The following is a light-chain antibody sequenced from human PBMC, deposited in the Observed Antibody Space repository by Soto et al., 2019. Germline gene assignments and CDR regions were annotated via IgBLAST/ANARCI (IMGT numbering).Light chain of an antibody. CDR2: LEGSGSY. V-gene: IGLV4-60*02. J-gene: IGLJ2*01. CDR3: ETWDSNSVV. CDR1: SGHSSYI. Sequence: QLVLTQSSSASASLGSSVKLTCTLSSGHSSYIIAWHQQQPGKAPRYLMKLEGSGSYNKGSGVPDRFSGSSSGADRYLTISNLQFEDDADYYCETWDSNSVVFGGGTKVTVL.